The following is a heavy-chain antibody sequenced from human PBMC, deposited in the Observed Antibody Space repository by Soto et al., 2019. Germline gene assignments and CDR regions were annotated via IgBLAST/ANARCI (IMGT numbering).Heavy chain of an antibody. Sequence: QVQLVQSGAEVKKPGASVKVSCKASGYTFTSYGISWVRQAPGQGLEWMGWISAYNGNTNYAQKLQGRVTMTTDTSTSTAYMELRSLRSDDTAVYYCARDKTVAGIYYYSGMDVWGQGTTVTVSS. CDR2: ISAYNGNT. CDR1: GYTFTSYG. J-gene: IGHJ6*02. CDR3: ARDKTVAGIYYYSGMDV. D-gene: IGHD6-19*01. V-gene: IGHV1-18*01.